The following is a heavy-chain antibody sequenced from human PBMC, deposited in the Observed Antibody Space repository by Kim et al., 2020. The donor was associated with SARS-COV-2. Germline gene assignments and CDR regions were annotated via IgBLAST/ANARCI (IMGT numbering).Heavy chain of an antibody. V-gene: IGHV3-23*01. Sequence: GGSLRLSCAASGFTSSTFATVWVRQTPGKGLEWVSVISGRADTAHYADSVKSRFTISRDRSQNKVYLQMNSLRVEDTAVYYCAKGLRPQWVVPDYYTAMDVWGQGTTVTVSS. J-gene: IGHJ6*02. D-gene: IGHD6-19*01. CDR1: GFTSSTFA. CDR2: ISGRADTA. CDR3: AKGLRPQWVVPDYYTAMDV.